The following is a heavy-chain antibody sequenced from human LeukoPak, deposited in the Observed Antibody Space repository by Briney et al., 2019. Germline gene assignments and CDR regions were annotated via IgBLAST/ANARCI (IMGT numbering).Heavy chain of an antibody. CDR3: ATYTHWVAGDV. J-gene: IGHJ6*02. CDR1: GFTFSDSW. CDR2: MNQDGSEK. Sequence: SGGSLRLSCAASGFTFSDSWMSWVRQAPGKGLEWVANMNQDGSEKDYVDSVKDRFTISRDNARNSLYLQMGSLRAEDTAVYYCATYTHWVAGDVWGQGTTVTVFS. D-gene: IGHD3-16*01. V-gene: IGHV3-7*01.